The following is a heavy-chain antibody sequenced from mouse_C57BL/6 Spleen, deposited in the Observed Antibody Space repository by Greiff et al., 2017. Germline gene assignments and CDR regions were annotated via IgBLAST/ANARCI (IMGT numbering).Heavy chain of an antibody. Sequence: VQLQQSGAELVRPGASVTLSCKASGYTFTDYEMHWVKQTPVHGLEWIGAIDPETGGTAYNQKFTGKAILTADKSSSTAYIELRSLTSEDSAVYYCTRSSGSRYYFDYWGQGTTLTVSS. J-gene: IGHJ2*01. CDR1: GYTFTDYE. CDR2: IDPETGGT. V-gene: IGHV1-15*01. CDR3: TRSSGSRYYFDY. D-gene: IGHD1-1*01.